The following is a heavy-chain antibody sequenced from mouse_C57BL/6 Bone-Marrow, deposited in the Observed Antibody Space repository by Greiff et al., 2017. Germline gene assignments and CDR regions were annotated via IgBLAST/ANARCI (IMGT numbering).Heavy chain of an antibody. D-gene: IGHD1-1*01. CDR1: GFTFSSYT. J-gene: IGHJ1*03. Sequence: DVKLVESGGGLVKPGGSLKLSCAASGFTFSSYTMSWVRQTPEKRLEWVATISGGGGNTYYPDSVKGRFTISRDNAKNTLYLQMSSLRSEDTALCYSASLYYYGTWYFDVWGTGTTVTVSS. CDR2: ISGGGGNT. CDR3: ASLYYYGTWYFDV. V-gene: IGHV5-9*01.